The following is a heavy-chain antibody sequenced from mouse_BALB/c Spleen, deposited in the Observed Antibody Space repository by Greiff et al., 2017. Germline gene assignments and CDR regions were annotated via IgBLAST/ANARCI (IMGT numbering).Heavy chain of an antibody. J-gene: IGHJ2*01. D-gene: IGHD2-14*01. V-gene: IGHV1-80*01. Sequence: QVQLQQSGAELVRPGSSVKISCKASGYAFSSYWMTWVKQRPGQGLEWIGQIYPGDGDTNYNGKFKGKATLTADKSSSSAYMQLSSLTSEDSAVYVWARRGYEALYFDDWGQGTTLTVSS. CDR1: GYAFSSYW. CDR2: IYPGDGDT. CDR3: ARRGYEALYFDD.